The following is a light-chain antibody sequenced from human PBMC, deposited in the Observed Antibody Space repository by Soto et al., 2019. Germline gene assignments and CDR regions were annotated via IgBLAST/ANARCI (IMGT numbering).Light chain of an antibody. J-gene: IGLJ1*01. V-gene: IGLV2-14*01. Sequence: QSVLTQPASVSGSPGQSITISCAGTSSDVGAYIYVSWYQQHPGKVPRLIIYDVNDRPSGVSDRFSGSKSGTSASLAISGLQSEDEADYYCAAWDDSLNGYVFGTGTKVTVL. CDR2: DVN. CDR3: AAWDDSLNGYV. CDR1: SSDVGAYIY.